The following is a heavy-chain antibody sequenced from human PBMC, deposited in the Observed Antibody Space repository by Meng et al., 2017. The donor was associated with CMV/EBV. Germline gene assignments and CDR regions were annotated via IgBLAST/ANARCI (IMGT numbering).Heavy chain of an antibody. Sequence: QITLNESAPTLVKPTQTLTLTCPFPGFSLSTSGVGVGWIRQPPGKALEWLALIYWDDDKRYSPSLKSRLTITKDTSKNQVVLTMTNMDPVDTATYYCARLYDSSGYYLGYFDYWGQGTLVTVSS. J-gene: IGHJ4*02. CDR1: GFSLSTSGVG. V-gene: IGHV2-5*02. CDR2: IYWDDDK. CDR3: ARLYDSSGYYLGYFDY. D-gene: IGHD3-22*01.